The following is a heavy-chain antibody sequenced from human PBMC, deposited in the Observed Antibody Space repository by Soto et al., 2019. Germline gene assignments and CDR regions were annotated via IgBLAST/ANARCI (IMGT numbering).Heavy chain of an antibody. CDR2: IYYSGST. CDR1: GGSISSGDYY. CDR3: AREWRYSTWYFDL. J-gene: IGHJ2*01. Sequence: QAQLQESGPGLVKPSQTLSLTCTVSGGSISSGDYYWSWIRQPPGKGLEWIAYIYYSGSTYYNPSLKSRVTISVDTSKNQFSLKLNSVTAADTAVYYCAREWRYSTWYFDLWGRGTLVTVSS. V-gene: IGHV4-30-4*01. D-gene: IGHD5-12*01.